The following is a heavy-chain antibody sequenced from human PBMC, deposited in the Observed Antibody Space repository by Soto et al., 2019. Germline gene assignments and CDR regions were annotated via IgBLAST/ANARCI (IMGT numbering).Heavy chain of an antibody. Sequence: SETLSLTCTVTGDSISSRGYYWGWLRPPPGKALEWIGSYYYSGSTYNNPSVRSRVSMSIDTSKDQFSLKLKSVTAADTAVYFCVKQRDSVVNHAYFDVWGQGSLVTVSS. J-gene: IGHJ4*02. V-gene: IGHV4-39*01. CDR1: GDSISSRGYY. CDR3: VKQRDSVVNHAYFDV. CDR2: YYYSGST. D-gene: IGHD6-25*01.